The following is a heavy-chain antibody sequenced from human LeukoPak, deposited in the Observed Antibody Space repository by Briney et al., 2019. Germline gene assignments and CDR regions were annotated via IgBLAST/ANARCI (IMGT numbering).Heavy chain of an antibody. V-gene: IGHV4-59*10. Sequence: SETLSLTCAVYGGSFSGYYWSWIRQPPGKGLEWIGRVYISGSTNYNPSLKSRVTISVDTSKNHFSLKLTSVTAADTAVYYCARGLEWGDGFDIWGQGTMVTVSP. J-gene: IGHJ3*02. CDR2: VYISGST. CDR1: GGSFSGYY. CDR3: ARGLEWGDGFDI. D-gene: IGHD1-1*01.